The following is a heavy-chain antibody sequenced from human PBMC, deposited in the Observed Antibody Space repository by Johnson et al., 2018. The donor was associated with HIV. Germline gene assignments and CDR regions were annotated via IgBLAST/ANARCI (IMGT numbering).Heavy chain of an antibody. J-gene: IGHJ3*02. CDR1: GFTFSSFA. D-gene: IGHD2-15*01. V-gene: IGHV3-7*04. CDR2: IKSDGSEK. Sequence: VQLVESGGGLVQPGGSLRLSCVASGFTFSSFAMGWVRQAPGQGLEWVANIKSDGSEKHFVDCVKGRLTIYRDNAKNSLYMQMSSLRAEDTAMYYCARGGYCSGGRCYSIHAFDIWGQGTMVTVSS. CDR3: ARGGYCSGGRCYSIHAFDI.